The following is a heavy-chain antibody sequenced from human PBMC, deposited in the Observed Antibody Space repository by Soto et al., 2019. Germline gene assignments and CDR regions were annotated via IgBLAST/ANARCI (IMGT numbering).Heavy chain of an antibody. D-gene: IGHD6-25*01. CDR3: AKDPRRAAVYFFDY. J-gene: IGHJ4*01. Sequence: QVQLVESGGGVVEPGRSLSLSCAASGFSFSSYAMHWVRQAPGKGLEWVAVIAADGVDKKYEDSVKGRITISRDNSKNTLSLQMNSLRPEDTAVYYCAKDPRRAAVYFFDYWGHGTLVTVSS. CDR2: IAADGVDK. V-gene: IGHV3-30*18. CDR1: GFSFSSYA.